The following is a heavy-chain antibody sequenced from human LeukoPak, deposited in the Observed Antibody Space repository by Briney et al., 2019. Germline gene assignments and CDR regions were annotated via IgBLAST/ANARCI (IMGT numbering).Heavy chain of an antibody. CDR3: AKDPRDTAMVPFDY. V-gene: IGHV3-23*01. J-gene: IGHJ4*02. D-gene: IGHD5-18*01. Sequence: PGASLRLSCAASGFTFSSYAMSWVRQAPGKGLEWVSAISGSGGSTYYADSVKGRFTISRDNSKNTLYLQVNSLRAEDTAVYYCAKDPRDTAMVPFDYWGQGTLVTVSS. CDR1: GFTFSSYA. CDR2: ISGSGGST.